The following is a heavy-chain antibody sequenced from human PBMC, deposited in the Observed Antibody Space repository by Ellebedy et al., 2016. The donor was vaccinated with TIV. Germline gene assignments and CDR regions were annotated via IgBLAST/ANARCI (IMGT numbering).Heavy chain of an antibody. V-gene: IGHV3-23*01. D-gene: IGHD5/OR15-5a*01. CDR2: ISGSGGST. J-gene: IGHJ5*02. Sequence: GGSLRLSCAASGFTFSSYAMSWVRQAPGKGLEWVSAISGSGGSTYYADSVKGRFTISRDNSKNTLYLQMNSLKAEDTAVYYCAKWGRGYSVFPWGQGTLVTVSS. CDR1: GFTFSSYA. CDR3: AKWGRGYSVFP.